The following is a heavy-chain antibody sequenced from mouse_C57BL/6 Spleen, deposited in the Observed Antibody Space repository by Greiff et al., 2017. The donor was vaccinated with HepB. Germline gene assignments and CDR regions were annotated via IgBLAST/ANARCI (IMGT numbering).Heavy chain of an antibody. J-gene: IGHJ4*01. Sequence: VQLKESVAELVRPGASVKLSCTASGFNIKNTYMHWVKQRPEQGLEWIGRIDPANGNTKYAPKFQGKATITADTSSNTAYLQLSSLTSEDTAIYYCARSQLGRGYAMDYWGQGTPVTVSS. CDR1: GFNIKNTY. D-gene: IGHD4-1*02. CDR3: ARSQLGRGYAMDY. V-gene: IGHV14-3*01. CDR2: IDPANGNT.